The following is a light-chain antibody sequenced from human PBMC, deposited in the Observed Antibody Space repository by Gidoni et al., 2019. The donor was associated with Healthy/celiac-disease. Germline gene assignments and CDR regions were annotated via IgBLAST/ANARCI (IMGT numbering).Light chain of an antibody. Sequence: EIVLTQSPATLSLSPGERATLSCRASQSVSSYLAWYQQKPGQAPRLLIYDASNRATGIPARFSGSGSGTDFTLTISSLEPEDFAVYYCQQRSNWPPMYTFDPGDQA. J-gene: IGKJ2*01. CDR2: DAS. CDR3: QQRSNWPPMYT. CDR1: QSVSSY. V-gene: IGKV3-11*01.